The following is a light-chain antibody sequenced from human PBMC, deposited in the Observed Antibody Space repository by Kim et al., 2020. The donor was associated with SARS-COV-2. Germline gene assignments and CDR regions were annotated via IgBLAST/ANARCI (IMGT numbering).Light chain of an antibody. V-gene: IGLV2-14*03. CDR2: DVS. CDR1: SRDVGGYNL. Sequence: QSALTQPASVSGSPGQSITISCTGTSRDVGGYNLVSWYQQHPGKAPKLLIYDVSARPSGVSNRFSGSKSGNTASLTISGLQGEDEADYFCGSYTSSSAAVFGGGTQLTVL. CDR3: GSYTSSSAAV. J-gene: IGLJ3*02.